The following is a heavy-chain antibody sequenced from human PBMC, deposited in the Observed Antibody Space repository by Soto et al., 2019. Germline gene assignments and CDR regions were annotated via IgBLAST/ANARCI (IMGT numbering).Heavy chain of an antibody. CDR2: VKNKANSYTT. CDR3: TRVHLGAPTRYFDY. J-gene: IGHJ4*02. CDR1: GFTFSDHY. Sequence: EVQLLESGGGLVQPGGSLRLSCAASGFTFSDHYMDWVRQAPGKGLEWVGRVKNKANSYTTEYAASVKGRCTISRDDSRDLLFLQMTSLKTDDTALYYCTRVHLGAPTRYFDYWGQGALVTVSS. D-gene: IGHD2-15*01. V-gene: IGHV3-72*01.